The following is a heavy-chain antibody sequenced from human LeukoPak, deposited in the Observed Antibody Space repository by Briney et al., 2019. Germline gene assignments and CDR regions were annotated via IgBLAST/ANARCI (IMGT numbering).Heavy chain of an antibody. J-gene: IGHJ3*02. Sequence: SETLSLTCTVSGGSISSYYWSWIRQPPGKGLEWIGYIYYSGSTNYNPSLKSRVTISVDTSKNQFSLKLSSVTAADTAVYYCARLNDDYGEAATVDIWGQGTMVTVSS. V-gene: IGHV4-59*08. CDR3: ARLNDDYGEAATVDI. D-gene: IGHD4-17*01. CDR1: GGSISSYY. CDR2: IYYSGST.